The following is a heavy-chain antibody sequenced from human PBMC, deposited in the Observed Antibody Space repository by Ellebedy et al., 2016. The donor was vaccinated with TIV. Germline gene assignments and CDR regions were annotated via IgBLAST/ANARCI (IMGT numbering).Heavy chain of an antibody. CDR1: GFTFSSYF. D-gene: IGHD5-12*01. CDR2: ISGNGDII. V-gene: IGHV3-64*01. J-gene: IGHJ5*02. Sequence: GESLKISCAASGFTFSSYFMHWVRQAPEKGLEYLSSISGNGDIIHYANSVKGRFTIARDNSRNTMYLQMGSLRAEDMAVYYCTRDKDGGYGFDPWGQGTLVTVSS. CDR3: TRDKDGGYGFDP.